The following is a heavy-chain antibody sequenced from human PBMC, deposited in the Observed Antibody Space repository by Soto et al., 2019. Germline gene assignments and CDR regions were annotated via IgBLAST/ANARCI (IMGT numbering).Heavy chain of an antibody. CDR3: ARHEGSSYYYYYGMDV. Sequence: PSETISLTCTVSGGSISSSSYYWGWIRQPPGKGLEWIGSIYYSGSTYYNPSLKSRVTISVDTSKNQFSLKLSSVTAADTAVYYCARHEGSSYYYYYGMDVWGQGTTVTVSS. V-gene: IGHV4-39*01. J-gene: IGHJ6*02. CDR2: IYYSGST. CDR1: GGSISSSSYY. D-gene: IGHD6-6*01.